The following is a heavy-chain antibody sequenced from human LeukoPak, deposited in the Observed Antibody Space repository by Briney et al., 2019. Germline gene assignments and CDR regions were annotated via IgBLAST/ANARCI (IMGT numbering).Heavy chain of an antibody. V-gene: IGHV1-18*04. J-gene: IGHJ6*04. CDR3: ARYGSGSYGYYYYGMDV. CDR1: GYTFTSYG. CDR2: ISAYNGNT. Sequence: AASVKVSCKASGYTFTSYGISWVRQAPGQGLEWMGWISAYNGNTNSAQKLQGRVTMTTDTSTSTAYMELRSLRSDDTAVYYCARYGSGSYGYYYYGMDVWGKGTTVTVSS. D-gene: IGHD3-10*01.